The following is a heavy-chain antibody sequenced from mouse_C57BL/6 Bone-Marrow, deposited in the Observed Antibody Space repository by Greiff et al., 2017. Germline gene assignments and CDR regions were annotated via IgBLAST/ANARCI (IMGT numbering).Heavy chain of an antibody. V-gene: IGHV1-69*01. J-gene: IGHJ4*01. Sequence: QVQLQQPGAQLVMPGASVKLSCKASGYTFTSYWMHWVKQRPGQGLEWIGEIDPSDSYTNYNHKFKGKSTLTVDKSSSTAYMQLSSLTSEDSAVYYCAREEAITTVVGAMDYWGQGTSGTVSS. CDR3: AREEAITTVVGAMDY. CDR2: IDPSDSYT. CDR1: GYTFTSYW. D-gene: IGHD1-1*01.